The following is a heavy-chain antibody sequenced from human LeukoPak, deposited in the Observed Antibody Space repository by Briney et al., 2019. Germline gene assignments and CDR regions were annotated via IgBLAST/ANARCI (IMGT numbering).Heavy chain of an antibody. CDR2: IYYSGST. Sequence: PSETLSLTCTVSGGSISSYYWSWIRQPPGKGLEWIGYIYYSGSTNYNPSLKSRVTISVDTSKNQFSLKLSSVTAADTAVYYCARAGYSSSVEREDNWFDPWGQGTLVTVSS. J-gene: IGHJ5*02. CDR3: ARAGYSSSVEREDNWFDP. V-gene: IGHV4-59*01. D-gene: IGHD6-6*01. CDR1: GGSISSYY.